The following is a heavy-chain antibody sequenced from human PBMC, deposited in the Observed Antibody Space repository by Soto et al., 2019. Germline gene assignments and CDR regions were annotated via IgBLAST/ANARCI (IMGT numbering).Heavy chain of an antibody. D-gene: IGHD3-10*01. CDR2: INAGNGNT. Sequence: QVQLVQSGAEVKKPGPSVKVSCKASGYTFTSYAMHWVRQAPGQRLEWMGWINAGNGNTKYSQKFQGRVTITRDTSASTAYLELSSLRSEDTAVNYCAGDLLFDPWGQGTLVTFSS. V-gene: IGHV1-3*01. CDR3: AGDLLFDP. J-gene: IGHJ5*02. CDR1: GYTFTSYA.